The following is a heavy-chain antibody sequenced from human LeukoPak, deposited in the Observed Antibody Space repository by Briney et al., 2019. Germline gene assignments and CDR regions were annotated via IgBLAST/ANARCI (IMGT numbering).Heavy chain of an antibody. V-gene: IGHV3-7*01. CDR2: IKQDGSEK. CDR3: ARDSNFLNLEAWGFDY. J-gene: IGHJ4*02. Sequence: GGSLRLSCAASGFTFSSYWMSWVRQAPGKGLEWVANIKQDGSEKYDVDSVKGRFTISRDNAKNSLYLQMNSLRAEDTAVYYCARDSNFLNLEAWGFDYWGQGTLVTVSS. D-gene: IGHD7-27*01. CDR1: GFTFSSYW.